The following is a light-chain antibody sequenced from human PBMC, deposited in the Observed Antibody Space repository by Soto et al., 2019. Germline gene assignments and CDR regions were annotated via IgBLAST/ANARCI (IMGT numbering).Light chain of an antibody. Sequence: IGVKKSPPPVSLYKGERATXSCRASQSVSSKLAWYQHEPGQVLTLLIYVASSSSTRIRRRFSCCWSGPEFNLTISGLRAADVAVYCCKPFHAWLLCTFCQGTKVDIK. CDR1: QSVSSK. J-gene: IGKJ1*01. V-gene: IGKV3-15*01. CDR2: VAS. CDR3: KPFHAWLLCT.